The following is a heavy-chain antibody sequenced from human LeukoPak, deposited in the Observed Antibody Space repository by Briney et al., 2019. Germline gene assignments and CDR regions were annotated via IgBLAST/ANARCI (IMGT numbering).Heavy chain of an antibody. J-gene: IGHJ2*01. CDR2: IYYSGST. D-gene: IGHD2-15*01. CDR3: ARDTKCCSFDL. CDR1: GGSISSGGYY. Sequence: TPSLTCSVSGGSISSGGYYWSWIRQHPGKGLEWIGYIYYSGSTYYNPSLKSRVTISVDTSKNQFSLKLSSVTAADTAVYYCARDTKCCSFDLWGRGTLVTVSS. V-gene: IGHV4-31*03.